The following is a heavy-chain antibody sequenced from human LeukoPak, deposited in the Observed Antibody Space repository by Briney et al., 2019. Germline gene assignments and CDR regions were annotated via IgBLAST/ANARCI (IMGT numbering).Heavy chain of an antibody. CDR1: GVSFSDYY. V-gene: IGHV4-59*01. Sequence: SETLSLTCAVYGVSFSDYYWSWIRQPPGKGLEWIGYIYYSGSTNYNPSLKSRVTISVDTSKNQFSLKLSSVTAADTAVYYCARAPTYDFWSGYYVYYGMDVWGQGTTVTVSS. CDR3: ARAPTYDFWSGYYVYYGMDV. J-gene: IGHJ6*02. CDR2: IYYSGST. D-gene: IGHD3-3*01.